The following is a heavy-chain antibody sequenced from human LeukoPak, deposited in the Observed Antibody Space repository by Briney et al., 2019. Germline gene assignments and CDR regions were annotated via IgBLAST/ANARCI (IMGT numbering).Heavy chain of an antibody. Sequence: ASVKVSCKASGYTFTGYYMHWVRQAPGQGLEWIGWINPNSGGTNYAQKFQGRVAMTRDTSISTAYMELSRLRSDDTAVYYCARSITIFGVVTYYFDYWGQGTLVTVSS. CDR2: INPNSGGT. D-gene: IGHD3-3*01. J-gene: IGHJ4*02. CDR3: ARSITIFGVVTYYFDY. CDR1: GYTFTGYY. V-gene: IGHV1-2*02.